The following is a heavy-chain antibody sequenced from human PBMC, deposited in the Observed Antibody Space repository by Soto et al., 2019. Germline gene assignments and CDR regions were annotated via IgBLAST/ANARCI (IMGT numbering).Heavy chain of an antibody. CDR2: INHSGST. CDR1: GGSFSGYC. Sequence: QVQLQQWGAGLLKPSETLSLTCAVYGGSFSGYCWSWIRQPPGQGLEWMGVINHSGSTNYNPSLKSRVTKSVDTSKKQFSLQLSSVTAADTAVYYCAGARAFIAVAGSYYFDYWGQGTLVTVSS. D-gene: IGHD6-19*01. V-gene: IGHV4-34*01. J-gene: IGHJ4*02. CDR3: AGARAFIAVAGSYYFDY.